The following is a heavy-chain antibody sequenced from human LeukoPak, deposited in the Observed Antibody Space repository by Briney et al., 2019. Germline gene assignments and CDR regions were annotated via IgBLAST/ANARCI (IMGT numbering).Heavy chain of an antibody. CDR3: ATKKGVVAVAGTFDY. CDR2: ISSSSTYM. Sequence: GGSLRLSCTASGLTFSSYTMNWVRQAPGKGLEWVASISSSSTYMYNADSVKGRFTISRDNAKNSLYLQMNSLRAEDTAVYYCATKKGVVAVAGTFDYWGQGTLVTVSS. V-gene: IGHV3-21*01. CDR1: GLTFSSYT. J-gene: IGHJ4*02. D-gene: IGHD6-19*01.